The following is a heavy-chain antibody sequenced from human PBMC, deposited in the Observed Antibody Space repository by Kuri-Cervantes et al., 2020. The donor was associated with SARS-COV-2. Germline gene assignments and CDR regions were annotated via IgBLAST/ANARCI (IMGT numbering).Heavy chain of an antibody. CDR2: IYHSGST. J-gene: IGHJ4*02. D-gene: IGHD3-10*01. CDR1: GYSISSGYY. V-gene: IGHV4-38-2*02. Sequence: GSLRLSCTVSGYSISSGYYWGRIRQPPGKGLEWIGSIYHSGSTNCNPSLKSRVTISVDTSKNQFSLKLSSVTAADTAVYYCARYLYGSGSYYNSYYFDYWGQGTLVTVSS. CDR3: ARYLYGSGSYYNSYYFDY.